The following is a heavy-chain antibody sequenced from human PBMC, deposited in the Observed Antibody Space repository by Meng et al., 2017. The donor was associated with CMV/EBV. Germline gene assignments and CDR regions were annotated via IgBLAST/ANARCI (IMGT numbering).Heavy chain of an antibody. Sequence: ASVKVSCKASGYTFTSYYMHWVRQAPGQGLEWMGIINPSGGSTSYAQKFQGRVTMTRDTSTSTVYMELSSLRSEDTAVYYCARELKVLLWFGELLYAYGMDVWGQGTTVPSP. D-gene: IGHD3-10*01. V-gene: IGHV1-46*01. J-gene: IGHJ6*02. CDR3: ARELKVLLWFGELLYAYGMDV. CDR1: GYTFTSYY. CDR2: INPSGGST.